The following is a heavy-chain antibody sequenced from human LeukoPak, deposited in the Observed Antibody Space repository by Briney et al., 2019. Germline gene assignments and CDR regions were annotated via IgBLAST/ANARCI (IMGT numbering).Heavy chain of an antibody. CDR3: VREGYYDSSGYLGAFDY. J-gene: IGHJ4*02. CDR2: ISSSSSYI. V-gene: IGHV3-21*01. D-gene: IGHD3-22*01. CDR1: GFTFSSYS. Sequence: GGSLRLSCAASGFTFSSYSMNWVRQAPGKGLEWVSSISSSSSYIYYADSVKGRFTISRDNAKNSMYLQMNSLRAEDTAVYYCVREGYYDSSGYLGAFDYWGQGTLVTVSS.